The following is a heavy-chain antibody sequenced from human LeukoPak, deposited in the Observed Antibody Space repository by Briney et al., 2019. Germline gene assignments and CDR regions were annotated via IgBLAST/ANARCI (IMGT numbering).Heavy chain of an antibody. J-gene: IGHJ4*02. CDR1: RGSLSRGSSY. Sequence: TLSLTRAVSRGSLSRGSSYWGWTRQPAGRGLEWIGRIYTSGSTNYNPSLKSRVTISVDTSKNQSSLKLSSVTAADTAVYYCATWLARLFWGGQGGDYWGQGTLVTVSS. D-gene: IGHD3-3*01. CDR3: ATWLARLFWGGQGGDY. CDR2: IYTSGST. V-gene: IGHV4-61*02.